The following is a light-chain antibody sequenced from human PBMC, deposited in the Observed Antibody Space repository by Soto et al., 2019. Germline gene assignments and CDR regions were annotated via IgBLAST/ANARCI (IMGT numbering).Light chain of an antibody. V-gene: IGKV3-11*01. CDR1: QSFRGL. Sequence: EVVLTQSPVTLALSPGERATLSCRASQSFRGLLAWYQQKPGQSPRLLIYDAYNRATGIPPRFSGSGSGNDFTITISSLEPEDSAVYYCQQRHMWPITFGKGTRMEIK. J-gene: IGKJ5*01. CDR2: DAY. CDR3: QQRHMWPIT.